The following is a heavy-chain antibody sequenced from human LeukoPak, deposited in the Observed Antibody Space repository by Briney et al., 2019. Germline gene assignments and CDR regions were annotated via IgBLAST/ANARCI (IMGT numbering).Heavy chain of an antibody. D-gene: IGHD6-13*01. Sequence: TGGSLRLSCAASGFTFSTFAMIWVRQPPGKGLEWVSSIFPSSDEIHYADSVRGRFTISRDNSKSTLSLQMNSLRAEDTAIYYCAKVPPSYSSSSSPYFDYWGQGTLVTVSS. CDR3: AKVPPSYSSSSSPYFDY. J-gene: IGHJ4*02. CDR1: GFTFSTFA. V-gene: IGHV3-23*01. CDR2: IFPSSDEI.